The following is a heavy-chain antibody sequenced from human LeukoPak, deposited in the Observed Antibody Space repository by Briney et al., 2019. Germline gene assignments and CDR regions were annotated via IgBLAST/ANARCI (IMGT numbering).Heavy chain of an antibody. CDR1: GFTFDDYA. V-gene: IGHV3-9*01. D-gene: IGHD3-22*01. J-gene: IGHJ4*02. CDR2: ISWNSGSR. CDR3: AKDMSNYYDSRGYLDH. Sequence: GGSLRLSCAASGFTFDDYAMHWVRQAPGKGLEWVSAISWNSGSRGYADSVKGRFTISRDNAKNSLYLQMNSLRAEDTALYYCAKDMSNYYDSRGYLDHWGQGTLVTVSS.